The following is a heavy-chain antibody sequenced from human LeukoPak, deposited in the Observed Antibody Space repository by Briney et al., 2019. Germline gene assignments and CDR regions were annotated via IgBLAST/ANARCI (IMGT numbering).Heavy chain of an antibody. CDR2: INHSGST. V-gene: IGHV4-34*01. D-gene: IGHD4-17*01. CDR1: GGSFSGYY. CDR3: ARGRDYGDYGALDY. J-gene: IGHJ4*02. Sequence: SETLSLTCAVYGGSFSGYYWSWIRQPPGEGLEWIGEINHSGSTNYNPSLKSRVTISVDTSKNQFSLKLSSVTAADTAVYYCARGRDYGDYGALDYWGQGTLVTVSS.